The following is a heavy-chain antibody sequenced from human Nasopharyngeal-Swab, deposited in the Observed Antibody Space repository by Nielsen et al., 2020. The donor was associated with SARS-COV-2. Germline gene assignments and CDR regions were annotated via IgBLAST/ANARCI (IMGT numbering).Heavy chain of an antibody. CDR1: GYTFTSYD. J-gene: IGHJ6*03. CDR3: ARALRYFDWLSKNYYYYYMDV. V-gene: IGHV1-8*01. CDR2: MNPNSGNT. D-gene: IGHD3-9*01. Sequence: ASVKVSCKASGYTFTSYDINWVRQATGQGLEWMGWMNPNSGNTGYAQKFQGRVTMTRNTSISTAYMELSSLRSEDTAVYYCARALRYFDWLSKNYYYYYMDVWGKGTTVTVSS.